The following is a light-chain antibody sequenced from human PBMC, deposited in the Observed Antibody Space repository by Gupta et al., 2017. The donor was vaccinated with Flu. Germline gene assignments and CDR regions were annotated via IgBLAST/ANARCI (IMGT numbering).Light chain of an antibody. Sequence: CLGSSRNVGGSKYVNWDQQLPGKAPKVIIYDVSNRPSGVTNRFSGSKSGNTASLAIAGLQGEEEADYCCSSYATSISVGVFGGGTKVTVL. J-gene: IGLJ2*01. V-gene: IGLV2-14*03. CDR3: SSYATSISVGV. CDR2: DVS. CDR1: SRNVGGSKY.